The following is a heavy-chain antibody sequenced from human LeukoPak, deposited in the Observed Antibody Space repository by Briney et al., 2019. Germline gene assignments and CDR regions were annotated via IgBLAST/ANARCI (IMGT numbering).Heavy chain of an antibody. Sequence: SSVKVSCKASGYTFTSYDINWVRQATGQGLEWMGWMHPNSGNTGHAQKFQGRVTITRNTSISTAYMELSSLRSEDTAVYYCARAPAIGFDYWGQGTLVTVSS. CDR2: MHPNSGNT. CDR1: GYTFTSYD. D-gene: IGHD2-21*01. V-gene: IGHV1-8*03. J-gene: IGHJ4*02. CDR3: ARAPAIGFDY.